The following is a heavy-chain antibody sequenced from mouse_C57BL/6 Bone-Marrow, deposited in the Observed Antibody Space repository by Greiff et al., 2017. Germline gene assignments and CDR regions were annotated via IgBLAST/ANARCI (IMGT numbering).Heavy chain of an antibody. D-gene: IGHD2-14*01. Sequence: QVQLQQPGTELVKPGASVKLSCKASGYTFTSYWMHWVKQRPGKGLEWIGNINPCNGGTNYNEKFKSKATLTVDKSSSTAYMQLSSLTSEDSAVYYCATILEGDAMDYWGQGTSVTVSS. CDR3: ATILEGDAMDY. J-gene: IGHJ4*01. CDR2: INPCNGGT. CDR1: GYTFTSYW. V-gene: IGHV1-53*01.